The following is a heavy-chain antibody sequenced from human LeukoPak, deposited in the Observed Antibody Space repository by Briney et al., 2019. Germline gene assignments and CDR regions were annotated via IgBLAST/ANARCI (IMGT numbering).Heavy chain of an antibody. Sequence: GGSLRLSCAASGFTFSSYSMNWVRQAPGKGLEWVSSISSSSSYIYYADSVKGRFTISRDNAKNSLYLQMNSLRAEDTAVYYCARGQQQLVRQFDPWGQGTLVTVSS. V-gene: IGHV3-21*01. CDR1: GFTFSSYS. CDR2: ISSSSSYI. D-gene: IGHD6-13*01. CDR3: ARGQQQLVRQFDP. J-gene: IGHJ5*02.